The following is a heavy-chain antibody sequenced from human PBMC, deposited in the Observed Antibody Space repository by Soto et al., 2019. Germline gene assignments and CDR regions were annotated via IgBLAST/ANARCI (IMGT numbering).Heavy chain of an antibody. Sequence: QVQLVQSGAEVKKPGASVKVSCKASGYTFTSYGISWVRQAPGQGLEWRGWISAYNGNTNYAQKLQGRGTMTTDTSASTANMEPRSLRSADTAVYYCEISGWDGEVNEVDYWGQGTLVTVSS. D-gene: IGHD6-25*01. CDR2: ISAYNGNT. CDR3: EISGWDGEVNEVDY. J-gene: IGHJ4*02. V-gene: IGHV1-18*01. CDR1: GYTFTSYG.